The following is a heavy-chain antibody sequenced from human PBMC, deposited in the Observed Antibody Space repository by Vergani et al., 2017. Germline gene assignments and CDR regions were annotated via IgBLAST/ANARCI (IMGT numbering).Heavy chain of an antibody. Sequence: QVQLVQSGAEVKKPGSSVKVSCKASGGTFSSYAISWVRQAPGQGLEWMGGIIPIFGTANYAQKFQGRVTITADKSTSTAYMELSSLRSEDTAVYYCAKVHVGCGGDCYTFDYWGQGTLVTVSA. CDR3: AKVHVGCGGDCYTFDY. D-gene: IGHD2-21*02. CDR1: GGTFSSYA. V-gene: IGHV1-69*06. CDR2: IIPIFGTA. J-gene: IGHJ4*02.